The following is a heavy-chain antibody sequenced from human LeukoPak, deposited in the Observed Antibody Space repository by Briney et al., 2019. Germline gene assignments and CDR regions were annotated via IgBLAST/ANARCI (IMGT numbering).Heavy chain of an antibody. Sequence: NPSETLSLTCAVSGGSISSNNWWSWVRQTSGKGLEWIGEIYHSGSTTNYNPSLKSRVTMSVDKSKDQFSLKLTSVTAADTAVYYCARVFGGYDGALAYWGQGTLVTVSS. D-gene: IGHD5-12*01. CDR1: GGSISSNNW. V-gene: IGHV4-4*02. J-gene: IGHJ4*02. CDR2: IYHSGSTT. CDR3: ARVFGGYDGALAY.